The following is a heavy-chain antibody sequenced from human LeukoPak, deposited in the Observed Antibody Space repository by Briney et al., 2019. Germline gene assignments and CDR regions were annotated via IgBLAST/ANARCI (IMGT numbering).Heavy chain of an antibody. CDR2: ISAYNGNT. CDR1: GYTFTSYG. V-gene: IGHV1-18*01. CDR3: ARDPHYYDSSGYLNWFDP. Sequence: ASVKVSCKASGYTFTSYGISWVRQAPGQGLEWMGWISAYNGNTNYAQKLQGRVTMTRDTSISAAYMELSRLRSDDTAVYYCARDPHYYDSSGYLNWFDPWGQGTLVTVSS. J-gene: IGHJ5*02. D-gene: IGHD3-22*01.